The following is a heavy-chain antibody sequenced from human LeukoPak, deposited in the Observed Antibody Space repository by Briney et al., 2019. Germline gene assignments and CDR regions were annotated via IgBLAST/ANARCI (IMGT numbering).Heavy chain of an antibody. V-gene: IGHV1-69*05. CDR1: GGTFSSYA. Sequence: GASVKVSCKASGGTFSSYAISWVRQAPGQGLEWMGGIIPIFGTANYAQKFQGRVTITTDESTSTAYMELSSLRSEDTAVYYCARSLGVDIVATIPGDWGQGTLVTVSS. D-gene: IGHD5-12*01. CDR2: IIPIFGTA. CDR3: ARSLGVDIVATIPGD. J-gene: IGHJ4*02.